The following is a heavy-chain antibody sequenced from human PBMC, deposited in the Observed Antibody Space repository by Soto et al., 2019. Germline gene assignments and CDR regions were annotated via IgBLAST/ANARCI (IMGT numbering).Heavy chain of an antibody. CDR1: GGSFSGYY. V-gene: IGHV4-34*01. D-gene: IGHD3-22*01. Sequence: QVQLQQWGAGLLKPSETLSLTCAVYGGSFSGYYWSWIRQPPGKGLEWIGEINHSGSTNYNPSLKSRVTISVDTSKXXFXLXXSSVTAADTAVYYCARGAPLVVVIVGMSSAHHFDYWGQGTLVTVSS. CDR2: INHSGST. CDR3: ARGAPLVVVIVGMSSAHHFDY. J-gene: IGHJ4*02.